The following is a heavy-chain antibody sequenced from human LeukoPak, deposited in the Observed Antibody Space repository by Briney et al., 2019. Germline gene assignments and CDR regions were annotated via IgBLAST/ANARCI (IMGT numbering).Heavy chain of an antibody. CDR3: AGYYYDSSRGFDL. V-gene: IGHV3-20*04. J-gene: IGHJ5*02. CDR1: GFKFDDYG. CDR2: INWNGAWT. Sequence: PGGSLRLSCAASGFKFDDYGMSWVRQAPGKGLEWVCDINWNGAWTGYADSVKGRFTTSRDNAKNSLYLQMNSLRAEDTALYYCAGYYYDSSRGFDLWGQGTLVTVSA. D-gene: IGHD3-22*01.